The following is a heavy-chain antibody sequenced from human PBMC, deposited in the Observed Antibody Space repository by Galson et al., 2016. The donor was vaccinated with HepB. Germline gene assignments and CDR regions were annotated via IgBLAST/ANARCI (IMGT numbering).Heavy chain of an antibody. Sequence: SVKVSCKASGYSFTNYGVSWLRQAPGQGLEWMGWISGYRGDTDYAERFQGRVVMTTDTSTSTAYMELKSLISEDTAVYYCAREPSGRYRDSPGVHSYFGTDVWGKGTTVTVSS. CDR3: AREPSGRYRDSPGVHSYFGTDV. J-gene: IGHJ6*04. V-gene: IGHV1-18*01. D-gene: IGHD3-10*01. CDR2: ISGYRGDT. CDR1: GYSFTNYG.